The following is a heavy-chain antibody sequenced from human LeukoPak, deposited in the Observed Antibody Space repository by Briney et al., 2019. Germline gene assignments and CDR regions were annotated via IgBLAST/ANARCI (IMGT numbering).Heavy chain of an antibody. CDR1: GYTFTGYY. CDR2: INPNSGGT. D-gene: IGHD3-10*01. V-gene: IGHV1-2*02. J-gene: IGHJ5*02. Sequence: AASVTVSCKASGYTFTGYYMHWVRQAPGPGLEWMGWINPNSGGTNYAQKFQGRVTMTRDTSISTAYMELSRLRSDDTAVYYCARGFYYYGSGSYRDWFDPWGQGTLVTVSS. CDR3: ARGFYYYGSGSYRDWFDP.